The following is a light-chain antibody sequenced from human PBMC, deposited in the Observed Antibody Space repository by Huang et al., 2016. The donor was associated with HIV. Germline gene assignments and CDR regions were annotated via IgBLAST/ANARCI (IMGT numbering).Light chain of an antibody. J-gene: IGKJ1*01. CDR2: AAS. V-gene: IGKV1-39*01. CDR3: QQSYSAPWT. Sequence: DIQMTQSPFSLSASVGDRVTITCRASQSISSYLNWYQQKPGKAPKFLIYAASSLQSGVPSRFSGSGSGTDFTLTISSLQLEDVATYYCQQSYSAPWTFGQGTKVEIK. CDR1: QSISSY.